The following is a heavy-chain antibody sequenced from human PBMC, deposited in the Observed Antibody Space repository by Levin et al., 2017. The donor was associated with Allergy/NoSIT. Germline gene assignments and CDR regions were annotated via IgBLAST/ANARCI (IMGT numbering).Heavy chain of an antibody. V-gene: IGHV3-7*01. Sequence: LSLTCAAPGFSFSTYWMSWVRQAPGKGLEWVANIKEDGSEEYYVDSVKGRFTISRDNAINSLYLQMNSLRAEDTAVYYCARKRGDYWGQGTLVTVSS. CDR2: IKEDGSEE. CDR1: GFSFSTYW. CDR3: ARKRGDY. D-gene: IGHD3-10*01. J-gene: IGHJ4*02.